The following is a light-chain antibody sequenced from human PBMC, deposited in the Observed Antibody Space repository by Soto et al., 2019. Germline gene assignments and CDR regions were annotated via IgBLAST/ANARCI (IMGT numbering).Light chain of an antibody. V-gene: IGKV1-39*01. J-gene: IGKJ1*01. CDR3: QQSYSNPRT. CDR2: AAS. Sequence: DIQMTQSPSSLSASVGDRVTITCRASQSISSYLNWYQKKPGKATKLLIYAASSLQSGVPSRFSGRGSGTDFTLTISSPQPQDVATYYSQQSYSNPRTFGQGTKVDIK. CDR1: QSISSY.